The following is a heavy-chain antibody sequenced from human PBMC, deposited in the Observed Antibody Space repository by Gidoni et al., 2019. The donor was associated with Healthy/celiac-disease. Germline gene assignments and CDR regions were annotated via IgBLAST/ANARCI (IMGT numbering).Heavy chain of an antibody. D-gene: IGHD3-16*01. V-gene: IGHV4-34*01. CDR3: ARGGRRRLLTPNYGMDV. CDR1: GGSFSGYY. Sequence: QVQLQQWGAGLLKPSETLSLTCAVYGGSFSGYYWSWIRQPPGKGLEWIGEINHSGSTNYNPSLKSRVTISVDTSKNQFSLKLSSVTAADTAVYYCARGGRRRLLTPNYGMDVWGQGTTVTVSS. J-gene: IGHJ6*02. CDR2: INHSGST.